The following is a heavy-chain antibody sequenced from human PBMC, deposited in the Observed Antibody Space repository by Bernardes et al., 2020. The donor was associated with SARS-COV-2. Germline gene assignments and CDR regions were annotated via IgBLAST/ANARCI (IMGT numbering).Heavy chain of an antibody. J-gene: IGHJ2*01. V-gene: IGHV3-64*01. CDR2: IEGNGVAT. D-gene: IGHD6-25*01. CDR1: GFIFRTYS. Sequence: GGSLRLSCAASGFIFRTYSMHWVRQAPGQKLEYVSAIEGNGVATYYANSVKGRFTISRDNSDNTLYLQMGSLRPEDKAVYYCTRRSNIAAGAGGGRYWFFDLWGPGTLVTVSS. CDR3: TRRSNIAAGAGGGRYWFFDL.